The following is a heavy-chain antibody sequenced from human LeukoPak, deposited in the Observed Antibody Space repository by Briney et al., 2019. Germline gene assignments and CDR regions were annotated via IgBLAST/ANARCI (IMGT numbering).Heavy chain of an antibody. V-gene: IGHV4-4*07. Sequence: PSETLSLTCSVSGGCISNYYWTWIRQPAGKGLECIGRINTSGSTDYNPSLKSRVTMSVDTSKNQFSLTLNSVTAADTAVYFCARTSGWYFVGWGQGTLVIVSS. D-gene: IGHD6-19*01. CDR2: INTSGST. J-gene: IGHJ4*02. CDR3: ARTSGWYFVG. CDR1: GGCISNYY.